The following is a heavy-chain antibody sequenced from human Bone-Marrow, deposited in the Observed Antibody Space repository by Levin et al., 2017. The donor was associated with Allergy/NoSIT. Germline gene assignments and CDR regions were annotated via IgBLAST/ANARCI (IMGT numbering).Heavy chain of an antibody. CDR1: GGTILSNA. J-gene: IGHJ6*02. Sequence: SVKVSCKASGGTILSNAITWVRQAPGQGLEWMAGIIPVFGTPDYAQKFQGRLTITADKATNTAYMELTGLRSDDTAVYYCVRGSMASSYYNLDVWGQGTTVTVSS. D-gene: IGHD2/OR15-2a*01. CDR2: IIPVFGTP. CDR3: VRGSMASSYYNLDV. V-gene: IGHV1-69*06.